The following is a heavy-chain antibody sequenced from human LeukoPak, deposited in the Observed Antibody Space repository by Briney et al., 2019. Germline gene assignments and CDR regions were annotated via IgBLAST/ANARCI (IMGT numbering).Heavy chain of an antibody. CDR1: GFTFSSYS. CDR3: ARDAAARPS. Sequence: GGSLRLSCAASGFTFSSYSMNWVRQAPGKGLAWVSSISSSSSYIYSAASVKGRFTISRDNAKNSLYLQMNSLRAEDTAVYYCARDAAARPSWGQGTLVTVSS. CDR2: ISSSSSYI. D-gene: IGHD6-6*01. V-gene: IGHV3-21*01. J-gene: IGHJ5*02.